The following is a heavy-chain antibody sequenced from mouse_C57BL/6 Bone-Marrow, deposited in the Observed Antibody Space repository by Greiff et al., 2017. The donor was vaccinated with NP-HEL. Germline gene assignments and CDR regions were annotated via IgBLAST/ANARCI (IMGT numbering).Heavy chain of an antibody. D-gene: IGHD2-1*01. Sequence: EVQLQESGGGLVKPGGSLKLSCAASGFTFSDYGMHWVRQPPAKGLEWVAYISSGSGTINYEATVKGRFTISRDNAKNTLFLQMTRLRSEDTAMYYCARFYSLYFDYWGQGTTLTVSS. V-gene: IGHV5-17*01. CDR2: ISSGSGTI. CDR1: GFTFSDYG. CDR3: ARFYSLYFDY. J-gene: IGHJ2*01.